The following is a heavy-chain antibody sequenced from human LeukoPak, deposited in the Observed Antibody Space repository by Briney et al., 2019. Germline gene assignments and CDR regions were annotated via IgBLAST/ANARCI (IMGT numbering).Heavy chain of an antibody. D-gene: IGHD3-9*01. V-gene: IGHV3-74*01. CDR2: INSDGSST. CDR1: GSTFSTYW. Sequence: PGGSLRLSCAASGSTFSTYWMHWVRQAPGKGLVWVSRINSDGSSTDYADSVKGRFTISRDNAKNTLYLQMNSLRAEDTAVYYCARPPDILTGKNWFDPWGQGTLVTVSS. CDR3: ARPPDILTGKNWFDP. J-gene: IGHJ5*02.